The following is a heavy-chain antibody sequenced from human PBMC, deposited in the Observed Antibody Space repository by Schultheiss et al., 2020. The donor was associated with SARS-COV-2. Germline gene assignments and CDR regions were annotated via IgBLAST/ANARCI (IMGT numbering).Heavy chain of an antibody. CDR2: ISSNGGST. D-gene: IGHD3-22*01. CDR1: GFTFSSYA. Sequence: GGSLRLSCAASGFTFSSYAMHWVRQAPGKGLEYVSAISSNGGSTYYADSVKGRFTISRDNSKNTLYLQMNSLRAEDTAVYYCAKLIDLIVVVTHFDYWGQGTLVTVSS. V-gene: IGHV3-64*04. CDR3: AKLIDLIVVVTHFDY. J-gene: IGHJ4*02.